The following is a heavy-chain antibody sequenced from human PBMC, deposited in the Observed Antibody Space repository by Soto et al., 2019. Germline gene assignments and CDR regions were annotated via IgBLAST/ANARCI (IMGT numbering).Heavy chain of an antibody. D-gene: IGHD3-22*01. CDR1: GGTFSSYA. CDR2: IIPTFGTA. Sequence: QVQLVQSGAEVKKPGSSVKVSCKASGGTFSSYAISWVRQAPGQGLEWMGGIIPTFGTANYAQKFQGRVTITADESTSTAYMELSSLRSEDTAVYYCARAVGGMIVVADAFDIWGQGTMVTVSS. J-gene: IGHJ3*02. V-gene: IGHV1-69*01. CDR3: ARAVGGMIVVADAFDI.